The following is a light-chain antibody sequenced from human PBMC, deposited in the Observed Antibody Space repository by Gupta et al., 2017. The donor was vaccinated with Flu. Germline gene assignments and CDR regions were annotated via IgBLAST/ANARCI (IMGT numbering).Light chain of an antibody. CDR3: SSYSSSGTLFV. CDR1: SSDVGGYNY. CDR2: EDT. V-gene: IGLV2-14*01. Sequence: QSALTQPASVSGSPGQSITISCTGTSSDVGGYNYVSWYQQHPGIAPKLIIYEDTNRPSGVSNRFSGSKSGSTASLTISGLQAEDESDYFCSSYSSSGTLFVFGTGTKVTVL. J-gene: IGLJ1*01.